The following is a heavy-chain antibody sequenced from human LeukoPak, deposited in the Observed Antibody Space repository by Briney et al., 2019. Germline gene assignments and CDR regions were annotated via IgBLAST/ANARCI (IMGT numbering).Heavy chain of an antibody. CDR3: ARGPGALDY. V-gene: IGHV3-30-3*01. D-gene: IGHD2-2*01. J-gene: IGHJ4*02. Sequence: SGGSLRLSCAASGFTFSSYSMHWVRQAPGKGLEWVAVISYDGSNKYYADSVKGRFTISRDTSKNTLYLQMNSLRAEDTAMYYCARGPGALDYWGQGALVTVSS. CDR2: ISYDGSNK. CDR1: GFTFSSYS.